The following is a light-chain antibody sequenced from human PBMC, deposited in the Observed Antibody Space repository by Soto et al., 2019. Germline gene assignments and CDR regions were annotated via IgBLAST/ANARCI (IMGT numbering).Light chain of an antibody. CDR3: CSYTSSSNLV. CDR2: DVS. J-gene: IGLJ2*01. Sequence: QSALTQPASVSGSPGQSITISCTGTSSDVGGYNYVSWYQQHPGKAPKLMIYDVSNRPSGVSNRFSGSKSGNTASLTISGLQAEDEADYCCCSYTSSSNLVFGGGTKLTVL. V-gene: IGLV2-14*01. CDR1: SSDVGGYNY.